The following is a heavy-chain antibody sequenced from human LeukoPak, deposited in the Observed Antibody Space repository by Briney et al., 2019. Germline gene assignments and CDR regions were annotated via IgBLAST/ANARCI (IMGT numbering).Heavy chain of an antibody. V-gene: IGHV4-59*01. CDR1: GGSISSYH. CDR2: IYYSGST. J-gene: IGHJ5*02. Sequence: KPSETLSLTCSVSGGSISSYHLSWIRQPPGKGLEWIGYIYYSGSTNYNPSLKSRVTISVATSNNQFSLKLSSLTAADTAVYYCARADYYDSSGSSGRTHWFDPWGQGTLVTVSS. D-gene: IGHD3-22*01. CDR3: ARADYYDSSGSSGRTHWFDP.